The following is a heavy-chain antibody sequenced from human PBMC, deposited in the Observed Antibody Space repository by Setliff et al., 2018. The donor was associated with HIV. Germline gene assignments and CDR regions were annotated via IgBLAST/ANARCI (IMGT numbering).Heavy chain of an antibody. V-gene: IGHV3-48*03. Sequence: PGGSLRLSCAASGFTLNNYEMNWVRRAPGKGLEWVSYLSSTGTTRFYADSVKDRFTISRDNANNSLYLQMNSLRPDDTAIYYCARDSDWETNWFFDLWGRGTLVTVSS. CDR3: ARDSDWETNWFFDL. CDR2: LSSTGTTR. CDR1: GFTLNNYE. D-gene: IGHD3-9*01. J-gene: IGHJ2*01.